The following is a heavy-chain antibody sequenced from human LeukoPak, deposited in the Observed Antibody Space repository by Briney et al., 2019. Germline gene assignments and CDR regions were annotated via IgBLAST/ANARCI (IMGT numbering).Heavy chain of an antibody. D-gene: IGHD5-12*01. CDR3: ARGRGWLEDY. V-gene: IGHV3-64*04. CDR1: GFTFSDYS. Sequence: GGSLRLSCSASGFTFSDYSMHWVRQAPGKGLEYVSAIRSNGGGTNYADSVKGRFTISRDNAKNSLFLQMNSLRADDTAVYYCARGRGWLEDYWGQGTLVTVSS. CDR2: IRSNGGGT. J-gene: IGHJ4*02.